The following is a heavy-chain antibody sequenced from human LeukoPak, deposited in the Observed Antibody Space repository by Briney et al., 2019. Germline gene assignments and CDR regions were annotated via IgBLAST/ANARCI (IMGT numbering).Heavy chain of an antibody. CDR2: ISGGGETT. Sequence: GGSPRLSCAASGFTFKNYAMNWVRQAPGKGLEWVSSISGGGETTYYADSAKGRFTISRDNSQNTLYLQMNSLRAEDTAVYYCARDYADYVGYFFFDYWGQGTLVTVSS. V-gene: IGHV3-23*01. J-gene: IGHJ4*02. CDR3: ARDYADYVGYFFFDY. CDR1: GFTFKNYA. D-gene: IGHD4-17*01.